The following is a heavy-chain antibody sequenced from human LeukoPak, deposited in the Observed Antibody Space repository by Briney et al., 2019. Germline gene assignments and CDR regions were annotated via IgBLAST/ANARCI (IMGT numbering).Heavy chain of an antibody. CDR3: ARGAVPNYYDYVWGSYRTVAY. D-gene: IGHD3-16*02. CDR2: ISSSGSTI. Sequence: LSLTCTVSGGSISSYYWSWIRQPPGKGLEWVSYISSSGSTIYYADSVKGRFTISRDNAKNSLYLQMNSLRAEDTAVYYCARGAVPNYYDYVWGSYRTVAYWGQGTLVTVSS. J-gene: IGHJ4*02. CDR1: GGSISSYY. V-gene: IGHV3-11*01.